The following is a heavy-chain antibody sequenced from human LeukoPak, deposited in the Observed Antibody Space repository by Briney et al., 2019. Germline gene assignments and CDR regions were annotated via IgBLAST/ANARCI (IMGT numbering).Heavy chain of an antibody. Sequence: PSETLSLTCTVSGGSISSSSYYWGRIRQPPGKGLEWIGSIYYSGSTYYNPSLKSRVTISVDTSKNQFSLKLSSVTAADTAVYYCARHRDCSSTSCYIRREDAFDIWGQGTMVTVSS. CDR1: GGSISSSSYY. CDR2: IYYSGST. V-gene: IGHV4-39*01. J-gene: IGHJ3*02. D-gene: IGHD2-2*02. CDR3: ARHRDCSSTSCYIRREDAFDI.